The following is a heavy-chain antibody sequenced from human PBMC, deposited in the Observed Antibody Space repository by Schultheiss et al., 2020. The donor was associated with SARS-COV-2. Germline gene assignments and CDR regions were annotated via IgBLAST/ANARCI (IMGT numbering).Heavy chain of an antibody. V-gene: IGHV4-31*03. CDR2: IYYSGST. Sequence: SETLSLTCTVSGASISSSSYYWGWIRQHPGKGLEWIGYIYYSGSTYYNPSLKSRVTISVDTSKNQFSLKLRSVTAADTAVYYCARALINSARRCLDVWGQGTTVTVSS. CDR1: GASISSSSYY. CDR3: ARALINSARRCLDV. J-gene: IGHJ6*02. D-gene: IGHD4-23*01.